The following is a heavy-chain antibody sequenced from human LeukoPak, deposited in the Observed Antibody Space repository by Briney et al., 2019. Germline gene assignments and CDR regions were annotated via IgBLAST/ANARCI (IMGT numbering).Heavy chain of an antibody. CDR3: ARERREQLLPPYTRSVTYFDY. CDR2: IYYTGDT. J-gene: IGHJ4*02. D-gene: IGHD2-2*01. Sequence: SETLSLTCAVYGGSFSGYYWSWIRQSPGKGLEWIGSIYYTGDTYYNPSLKRRVTISVDTSKNHFSLKLSSVTAADTAVYYCARERREQLLPPYTRSVTYFDYWGQGTLVTVSS. CDR1: GGSFSGYY. V-gene: IGHV4-34*01.